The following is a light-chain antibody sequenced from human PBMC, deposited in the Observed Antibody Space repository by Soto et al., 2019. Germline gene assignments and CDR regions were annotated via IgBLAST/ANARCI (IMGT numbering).Light chain of an antibody. CDR3: SSYTSSSIDYV. Sequence: QSALTQPASVSGSPGQSITISCTGTSSDVGGYNYVSWYQQHPGKAPKLMIYEVSNRPSGVSNRFSGSKSGNTASLTISGVQADDEAAYYCSSYTSSSIDYVFGTGTKLTVL. J-gene: IGLJ1*01. V-gene: IGLV2-14*01. CDR2: EVS. CDR1: SSDVGGYNY.